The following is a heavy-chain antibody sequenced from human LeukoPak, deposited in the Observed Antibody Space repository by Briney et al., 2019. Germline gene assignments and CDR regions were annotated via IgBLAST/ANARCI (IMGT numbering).Heavy chain of an antibody. V-gene: IGHV4-30-4*01. J-gene: IGHJ4*02. CDR3: ARENIQPWSNFDY. CDR1: GGSISSGDYY. D-gene: IGHD5-18*01. Sequence: SETLSLTCTVSGGSISSGDYYWSWIRQPPGKGLEWIGYIYYSGSTYYNPSLKSRVTVSVDTSKNQFSLKLSSVTAADTAVYYCARENIQPWSNFDYWGQGTLVTVSS. CDR2: IYYSGST.